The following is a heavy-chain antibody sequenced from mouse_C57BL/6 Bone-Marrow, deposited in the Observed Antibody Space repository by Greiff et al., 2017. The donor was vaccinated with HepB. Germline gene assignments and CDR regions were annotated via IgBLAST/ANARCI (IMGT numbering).Heavy chain of an antibody. D-gene: IGHD2-10*01. CDR3: ARAYFAWFAY. Sequence: EVKLVESGGGLVKPGGSLKLSCAASGFTFSDYGMHWVRRAPEKGLEWVAYISSGSSTIYYADTVKGRFTISRDNAKNTLFLQMTSLRSEDTAMYYCARAYFAWFAYWGQGTMVTVSA. J-gene: IGHJ3*01. CDR2: ISSGSSTI. CDR1: GFTFSDYG. V-gene: IGHV5-17*01.